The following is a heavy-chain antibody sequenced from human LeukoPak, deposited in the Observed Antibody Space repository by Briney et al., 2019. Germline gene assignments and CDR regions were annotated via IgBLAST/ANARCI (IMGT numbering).Heavy chain of an antibody. V-gene: IGHV3-21*01. CDR1: GFAFSRYS. Sequence: GGSLRLSCAASGFAFSRYSMNWVRQAPGKGLEWVSSISYSGPHMFYADSVRGRFTISGDNAENSLFLQMNSLRAEDTAVYFCASNDYRDEGIDSWGQGTLVTVSS. D-gene: IGHD4-17*01. CDR2: ISYSGPHM. J-gene: IGHJ4*02. CDR3: ASNDYRDEGIDS.